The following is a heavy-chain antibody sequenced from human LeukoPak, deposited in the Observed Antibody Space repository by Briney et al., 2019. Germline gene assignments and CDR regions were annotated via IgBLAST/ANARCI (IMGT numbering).Heavy chain of an antibody. J-gene: IGHJ4*02. CDR1: GGSISSGGYY. CDR2: IYYSGST. Sequence: PSETLSLTCTVSGGSISSGGYYWSWIRQHPEKGLEWIGYIYYSGSTYYNPSLKSRVTISVDTSKNQFSLKLSSVTAADTAVYYCAREKVGYGYTSGFDYWGQGTLVTVSS. V-gene: IGHV4-31*03. CDR3: AREKVGYGYTSGFDY. D-gene: IGHD5-18*01.